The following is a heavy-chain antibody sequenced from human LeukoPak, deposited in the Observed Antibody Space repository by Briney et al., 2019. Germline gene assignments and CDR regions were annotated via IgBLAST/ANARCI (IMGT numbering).Heavy chain of an antibody. D-gene: IGHD4-17*01. J-gene: IGHJ5*02. CDR2: IYTSGST. CDR3: ARGNGDYFLGWFDP. V-gene: IGHV4-4*07. CDR1: GDSISGFY. Sequence: PSETLSLTCTVSGDSISGFYWSWIRQAAGKGLEWIGHIYTSGSTNYNPSLKSRVTMSVDMSKNQFSLKLRSVTAADTAVYYCARGNGDYFLGWFDPWGQGTLVTVSS.